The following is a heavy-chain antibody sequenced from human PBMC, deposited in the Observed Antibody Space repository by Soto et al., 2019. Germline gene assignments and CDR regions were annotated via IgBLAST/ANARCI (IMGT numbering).Heavy chain of an antibody. CDR2: ISSSGSTI. CDR3: ARARIAARLVWFDP. D-gene: IGHD6-6*01. Sequence: GGSLRLSXAASGFTFSSYEMNWVRQAPGKGLEWVSYISSSGSTIYYADSVKGRFTISRDNAKNSLYLQMNSLRAEDTAVYYCARARIAARLVWFDPWGQGTLVTVSS. V-gene: IGHV3-48*03. CDR1: GFTFSSYE. J-gene: IGHJ5*02.